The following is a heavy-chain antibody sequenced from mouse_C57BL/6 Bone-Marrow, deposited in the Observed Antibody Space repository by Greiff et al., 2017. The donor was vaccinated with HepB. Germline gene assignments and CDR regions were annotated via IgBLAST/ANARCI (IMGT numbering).Heavy chain of an antibody. D-gene: IGHD1-1*01. V-gene: IGHV1-50*01. Sequence: QQPGAELVKPGASVKLSCKASGYTFTSYWMQWVKQRPGQGLEWIGEIDPSDSYTNYNQKFKGKATLTVDTSSSTAYMQLSSLTSEDSAVYYCALITTVVATDWYFDVWGTGTTVTVSS. CDR2: IDPSDSYT. CDR1: GYTFTSYW. J-gene: IGHJ1*03. CDR3: ALITTVVATDWYFDV.